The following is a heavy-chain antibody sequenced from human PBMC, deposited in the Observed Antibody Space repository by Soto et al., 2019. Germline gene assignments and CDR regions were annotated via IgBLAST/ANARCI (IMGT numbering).Heavy chain of an antibody. CDR1: GGSVSSNRSA. Sequence: SQALSLPGAISGGSVSSNRSAWNCIRQSPSRGLELLGRTYYRSKWYNDYAVSVKSRITINPDTSKNQFSLQLNSVTPEDTAVYYCARDRSYGGNSVWEGDDAFDIWGQGTMVTLSS. J-gene: IGHJ3*02. V-gene: IGHV6-1*01. D-gene: IGHD4-17*01. CDR3: ARDRSYGGNSVWEGDDAFDI. CDR2: TYYRSKWYN.